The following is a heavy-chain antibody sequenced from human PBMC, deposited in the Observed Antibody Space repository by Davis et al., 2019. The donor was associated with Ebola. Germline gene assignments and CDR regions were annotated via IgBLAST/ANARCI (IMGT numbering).Heavy chain of an antibody. D-gene: IGHD5-18*01. J-gene: IGHJ4*02. CDR3: ARQNGGYSYAYDY. Sequence: PSETLSLTCTVSGDSVSTYYWSWIRQPPGKGLEWVGFIYYNGDTNYNASLKSRVTISIDTSKNQFSLKLTSITAADTAVYYCARQNGGYSYAYDYWGQGTLVTVSS. V-gene: IGHV4-59*02. CDR1: GDSVSTYY. CDR2: IYYNGDT.